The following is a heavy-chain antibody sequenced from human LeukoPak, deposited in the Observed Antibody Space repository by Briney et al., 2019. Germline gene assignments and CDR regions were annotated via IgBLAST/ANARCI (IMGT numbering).Heavy chain of an antibody. J-gene: IGHJ5*02. CDR1: GFTFRSYW. D-gene: IGHD6-6*01. CDR2: IKQDGSEK. V-gene: IGHV3-7*01. Sequence: GGSLRLSCAASGFTFRSYWMSWVRQAPGKGLEWVANIKQDGSEKYYVDSVKGRFIMSRDNAKNSLYLQMNSLRAEDTAVYYCASSTYSSSPSWGQGTLVTVSS. CDR3: ASSTYSSSPS.